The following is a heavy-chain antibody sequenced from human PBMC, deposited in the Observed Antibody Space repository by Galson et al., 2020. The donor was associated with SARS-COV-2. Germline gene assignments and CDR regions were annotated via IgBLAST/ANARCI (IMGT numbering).Heavy chain of an antibody. Sequence: GESLKISCAASGFTFSSYEMNWVRQAPGKGLEWVSYISSSGSTIYYADSVKGRSTISRDNAKNSLYLQMNSLRAEDTAVYYCASLYYDFWSGYYTGDYWGQGTLVTVSS. CDR1: GFTFSSYE. CDR3: ASLYYDFWSGYYTGDY. V-gene: IGHV3-48*03. CDR2: ISSSGSTI. J-gene: IGHJ4*02. D-gene: IGHD3-3*01.